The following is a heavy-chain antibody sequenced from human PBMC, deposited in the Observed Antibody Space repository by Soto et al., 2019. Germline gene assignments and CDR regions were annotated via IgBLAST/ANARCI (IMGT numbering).Heavy chain of an antibody. V-gene: IGHV3-48*01. CDR1: GFTFSSYS. Sequence: GGSLRLPCAASGFTFSSYSMNWVRQAQGKRLEWVSYISSSSSTIYYADSVKGRFTISRDNSKNTLYVQMNSLRAEDTAVYYCTKNALQGAVAGPNWFDPWGQGTLVTVSS. D-gene: IGHD6-19*01. J-gene: IGHJ5*02. CDR3: TKNALQGAVAGPNWFDP. CDR2: ISSSSSTI.